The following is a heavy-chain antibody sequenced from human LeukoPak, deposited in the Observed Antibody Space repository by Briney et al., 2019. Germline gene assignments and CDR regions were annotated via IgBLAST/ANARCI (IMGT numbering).Heavy chain of an antibody. CDR2: IYYSGST. J-gene: IGHJ5*02. Sequence: SETLSLTCTVSGGTISSYYWSWIRQPPGKGLERIGYIYYSGSTNYNPSLKSRVTISVDTTKNQFSLELSSVTAADTAVYYCARSLRGVIFNWFDPWGQGTLVTVSS. CDR1: GGTISSYY. V-gene: IGHV4-59*01. D-gene: IGHD3-10*01. CDR3: ARSLRGVIFNWFDP.